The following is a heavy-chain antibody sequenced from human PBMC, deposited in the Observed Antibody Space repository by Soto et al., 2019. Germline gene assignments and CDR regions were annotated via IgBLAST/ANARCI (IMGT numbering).Heavy chain of an antibody. CDR3: ARVVRFCSSPSCRGRNGFDP. CDR1: GGSISSGDYY. J-gene: IGHJ5*02. CDR2: MFYTGTT. D-gene: IGHD2-2*01. V-gene: IGHV4-30-4*01. Sequence: QVQLQESGPGLVKPSQTLSLTCSVSGGSISSGDYYWSWIRQPPGKGLEWIGYMFYTGTTYYNPSLKSRIPISMDTSKNQFSLRRTSVTAADTAEYHCARVVRFCSSPSCRGRNGFDPWGQGTRVTVSS.